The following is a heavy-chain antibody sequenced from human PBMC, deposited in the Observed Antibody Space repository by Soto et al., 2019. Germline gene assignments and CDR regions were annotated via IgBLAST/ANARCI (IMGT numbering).Heavy chain of an antibody. Sequence: SVKVSCKASGGTFSSYAISWVRQAPGQGLKWMGGIIPIFGTANYAQKFQGRVTITADESTSTAYMELSSLRSEDTAVYYCARDSDFCSGGSCYLPWFDPWGQGTLVTVSS. CDR2: IIPIFGTA. D-gene: IGHD2-15*01. CDR1: GGTFSSYA. V-gene: IGHV1-69*13. CDR3: ARDSDFCSGGSCYLPWFDP. J-gene: IGHJ5*02.